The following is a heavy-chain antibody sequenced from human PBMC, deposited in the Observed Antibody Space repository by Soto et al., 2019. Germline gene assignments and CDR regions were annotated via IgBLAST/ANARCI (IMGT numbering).Heavy chain of an antibody. D-gene: IGHD2-8*01. CDR3: AKRARSKWSFDY. Sequence: SLRLSCAASGXALDDYALHWVRQAPGRGLEWGSGISWKSVNIGYADSVKGLFTISRDNGKNSLYLQMDSIRPEDTALYYCAKRARSKWSFDYWGRGTLVTVSS. CDR1: GXALDDYA. J-gene: IGHJ4*02. V-gene: IGHV3-9*01. CDR2: ISWKSVNI.